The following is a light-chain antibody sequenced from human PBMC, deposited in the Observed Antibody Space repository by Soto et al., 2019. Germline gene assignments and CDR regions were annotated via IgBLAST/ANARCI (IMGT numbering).Light chain of an antibody. Sequence: DIQLTQSPSSLSASVGDRVTITCRASHSIGSYLNWYLQQPGKAPKLLIYFASSLQSGVPSRFSGSGSGTDFTLTISSLQPEDFATYYCQQGFSTRAFGQGTKLEIK. V-gene: IGKV1-39*01. CDR2: FAS. CDR1: HSIGSY. J-gene: IGKJ2*01. CDR3: QQGFSTRA.